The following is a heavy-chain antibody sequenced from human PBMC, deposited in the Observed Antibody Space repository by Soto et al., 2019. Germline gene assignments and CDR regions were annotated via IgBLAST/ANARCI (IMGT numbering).Heavy chain of an antibody. CDR2: INAGNGNT. CDR1: GYTFTSYA. J-gene: IGHJ6*02. CDR3: ASFSKVYYYSVLAV. Sequence: GASVKVSCKASGYTFTSYAMHWVRQAPGQRLEWMGCINAGNGNTEYSQKFQGRVTITRDTSASTAYMELSHLSSEDTAVYYCASFSKVYYYSVLAVWGQGTTVTVSS. V-gene: IGHV1-3*01.